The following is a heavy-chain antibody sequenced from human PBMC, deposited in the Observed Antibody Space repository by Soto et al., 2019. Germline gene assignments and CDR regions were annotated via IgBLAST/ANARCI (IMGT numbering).Heavy chain of an antibody. V-gene: IGHV4-30-4*01. CDR1: CGSISSGDYY. CDR2: IYYSGST. Sequence: PSETLSLTCTVSCGSISSGDYYWSWIRQPPGKGLEWIGYIYYSGSTYYNPSLKSRVTISVDTSKNQFSLKLSSVTAADTAVYYCARDRATLDIDYWGQGTLVTVSS. D-gene: IGHD3-9*01. CDR3: ARDRATLDIDY. J-gene: IGHJ4*02.